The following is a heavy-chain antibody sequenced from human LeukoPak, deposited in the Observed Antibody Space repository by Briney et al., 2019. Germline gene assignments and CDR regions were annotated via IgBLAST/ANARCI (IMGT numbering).Heavy chain of an antibody. J-gene: IGHJ5*02. CDR2: ISGSGGST. CDR1: GFTFSSYT. Sequence: PGGSLRLSCAASGFTFSSYTMSWVRQAPGKGLEWVSAISGSGGSTYYADSVKGRFTISRDNSKNTLYLQMNSLRAEDTAVYYCARASSSWYAGLVDPWGQGTLVTVSS. D-gene: IGHD6-13*01. V-gene: IGHV3-23*01. CDR3: ARASSSWYAGLVDP.